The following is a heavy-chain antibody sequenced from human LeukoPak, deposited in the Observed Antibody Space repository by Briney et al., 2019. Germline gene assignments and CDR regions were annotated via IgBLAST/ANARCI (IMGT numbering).Heavy chain of an antibody. CDR3: ARDQTYNWNYGHYYYYYMDV. CDR1: GGSISSYY. Sequence: TSETLSLTCTVSGGSISSYYWSWIRQPAGKGLEWIGRIYTSGSTNYNPSLKSRVTMSVDTSKNQFSLKLSSVTAADTAVYYCARDQTYNWNYGHYYYYYMDVWGKGTTVTVSS. V-gene: IGHV4-4*07. J-gene: IGHJ6*03. D-gene: IGHD1-7*01. CDR2: IYTSGST.